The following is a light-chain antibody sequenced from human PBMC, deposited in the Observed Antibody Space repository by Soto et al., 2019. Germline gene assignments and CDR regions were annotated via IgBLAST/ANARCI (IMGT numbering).Light chain of an antibody. Sequence: QSALTQPASVSGSPGQSITISCTGTSSDVGGYNYVSWYQQHPGKAPKLMIYDVSNRPSGVSNRFSGSKSGNTASLTISGLQAEDEADYYCSSYTSSSIVFGNGTKVTVL. J-gene: IGLJ1*01. CDR2: DVS. CDR3: SSYTSSSIV. V-gene: IGLV2-14*01. CDR1: SSDVGGYNY.